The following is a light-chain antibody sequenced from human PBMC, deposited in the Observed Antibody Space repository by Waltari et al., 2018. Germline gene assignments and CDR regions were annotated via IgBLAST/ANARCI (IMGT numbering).Light chain of an antibody. J-gene: IGKJ1*01. CDR1: QDIRND. CDR2: AAS. Sequence: AIQMTQSPSSLSASVGDRITITCRASQDIRNDVGLYQQKPGEAPKLLIYAASILQSVVPSNFSGSGSGTDFTLTISSLQPEDFATYYCLQDYNYPRTFGQGTKVEIK. CDR3: LQDYNYPRT. V-gene: IGKV1-6*01.